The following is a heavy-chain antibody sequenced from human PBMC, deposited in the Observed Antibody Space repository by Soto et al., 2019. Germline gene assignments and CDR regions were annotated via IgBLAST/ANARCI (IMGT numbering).Heavy chain of an antibody. Sequence: QVQLVQSGAEVKKPGSSVKVSCKASGGTFSSYAISWVRQAPGQGLEWMGGIIPIFGTANYAQKFQGRVTITADESTSTAYMELSSLRSEDTAVYYCARDLQAGMAVAGMRPSFDPWGQGTLVTVSS. CDR3: ARDLQAGMAVAGMRPSFDP. CDR2: IIPIFGTA. D-gene: IGHD6-19*01. CDR1: GGTFSSYA. V-gene: IGHV1-69*01. J-gene: IGHJ5*02.